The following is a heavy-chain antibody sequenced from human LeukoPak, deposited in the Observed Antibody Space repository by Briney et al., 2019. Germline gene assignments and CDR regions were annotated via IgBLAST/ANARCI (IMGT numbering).Heavy chain of an antibody. J-gene: IGHJ4*02. CDR2: IWYDGSNK. CDR3: AREVPTNYFDY. D-gene: IGHD3-10*01. Sequence: GGSLRLSCAASGFTFSSYGMHWVRQAPGKGLEWVAVIWYDGSNKYYADSVKGRFAISRDNSKNTLYLQMNSLRAEDTAVYYCAREVPTNYFDYWGQGTLVTVSS. CDR1: GFTFSSYG. V-gene: IGHV3-33*01.